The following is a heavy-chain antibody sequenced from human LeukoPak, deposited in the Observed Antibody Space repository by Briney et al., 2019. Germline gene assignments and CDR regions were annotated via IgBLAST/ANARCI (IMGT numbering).Heavy chain of an antibody. CDR3: ARDLNKGARGAY. Sequence: PGRSLRLSCAASGFSFSTYGMHWVRQAPVKGLEWVALIRYDETNTYYADSVKGRFTISRDNSKNTLYLQMSSLRAEDTAVYYCARDLNKGARGAYWGQGTLVTVSS. D-gene: IGHD2/OR15-2a*01. J-gene: IGHJ4*02. CDR1: GFSFSTYG. CDR2: IRYDETNT. V-gene: IGHV3-33*01.